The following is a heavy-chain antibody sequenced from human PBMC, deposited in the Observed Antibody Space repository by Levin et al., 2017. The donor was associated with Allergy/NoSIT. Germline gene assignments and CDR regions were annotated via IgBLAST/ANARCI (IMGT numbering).Heavy chain of an antibody. CDR2: IYRDDDR. D-gene: IGHD3-3*01. V-gene: IGHV2-5*02. Sequence: GSGPTLVKPTQTLTLTCTFSGFSLTTVGVGVGWIRQPPGKALEWLALIYRDDDRRYNPSLKSRGIIAEDTSKNQVFLTMTNMDPLDSATYYCAHRQLSIFGDYFDYWGQGTLVTVSS. J-gene: IGHJ4*02. CDR1: GFSLTTVGVG. CDR3: AHRQLSIFGDYFDY.